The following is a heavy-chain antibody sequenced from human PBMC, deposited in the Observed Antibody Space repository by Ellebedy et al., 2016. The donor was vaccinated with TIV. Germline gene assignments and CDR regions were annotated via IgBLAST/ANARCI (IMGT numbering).Heavy chain of an antibody. Sequence: GGSLRLSCAASGFTFRSYSMSWVRQAPGKGLEWVAYISGSSLTIHYADSVQGRFTISRDNAKNSLVLHMNSLRAEDTAIYYCARDMAWGNEQVNDAFDIWGQGTMVAVSP. V-gene: IGHV3-48*04. CDR1: GFTFRSYS. D-gene: IGHD7-27*01. CDR2: ISGSSLTI. J-gene: IGHJ3*02. CDR3: ARDMAWGNEQVNDAFDI.